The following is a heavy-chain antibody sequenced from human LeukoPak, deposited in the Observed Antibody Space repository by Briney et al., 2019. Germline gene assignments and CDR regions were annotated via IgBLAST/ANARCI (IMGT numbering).Heavy chain of an antibody. CDR3: ASQKREQWLVRPDAFDI. CDR1: GYSISSGYY. V-gene: IGHV4-38-2*01. CDR2: IYYSGST. D-gene: IGHD6-19*01. Sequence: SETLSLTCAVSGYSISSGYYWGWIRQPPGKGLEWIGYIYYSGSTNYNPSLKSRVTISVDTSKNQFSLKLSSVTAADTAVYYCASQKREQWLVRPDAFDIWGQGTMVTVSS. J-gene: IGHJ3*02.